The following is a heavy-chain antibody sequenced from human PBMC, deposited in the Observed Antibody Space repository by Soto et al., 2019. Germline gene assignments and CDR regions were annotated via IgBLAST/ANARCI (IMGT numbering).Heavy chain of an antibody. CDR1: GGSISSSSYY. CDR3: ARHPYGDRYYYYGMDV. CDR2: IYYSGST. J-gene: IGHJ6*02. V-gene: IGHV4-39*01. Sequence: KASETLSLTCTVSGGSISSSSYYWGWIRQPPGKGLEWIGSIYYSGSTYYNPSLKSRVTISVDTSKNQFSLKLSSVTAADTAVYYCARHPYGDRYYYYGMDVWGQGTTVTVSS. D-gene: IGHD4-17*01.